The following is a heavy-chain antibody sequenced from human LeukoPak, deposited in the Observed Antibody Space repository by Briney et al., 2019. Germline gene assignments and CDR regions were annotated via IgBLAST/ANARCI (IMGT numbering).Heavy chain of an antibody. CDR1: GGTFSNYA. D-gene: IGHD2-15*01. Sequence: ASVKVSCKASGGTFSNYAISWVRQAPGQGLEWMGYIVPDSGGADYDQRFQGRVTMTRDKSISTVYMELSSLRSDDTAVYYCSTEDKYCSGGNCGKYWGQGTLVTVSS. V-gene: IGHV1-2*02. J-gene: IGHJ4*02. CDR3: STEDKYCSGGNCGKY. CDR2: IVPDSGGA.